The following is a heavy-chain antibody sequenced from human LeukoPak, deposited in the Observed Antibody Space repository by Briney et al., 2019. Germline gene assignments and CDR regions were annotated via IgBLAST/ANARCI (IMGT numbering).Heavy chain of an antibody. CDR1: GYTFTSYD. CDR2: MNPNGGNT. V-gene: IGHV1-8*03. D-gene: IGHD6-19*01. CDR3: ARDQGIAVAGPFYYYYGMDV. J-gene: IGHJ6*02. Sequence: ASVKVSCKASGYTFTSYDINWVRQATGQGLEWMGWMNPNGGNTGYAQKFQGRVTITADKSTSTAYMELSSLRSEDTAVYYCARDQGIAVAGPFYYYYGMDVWGQGTTVTVSS.